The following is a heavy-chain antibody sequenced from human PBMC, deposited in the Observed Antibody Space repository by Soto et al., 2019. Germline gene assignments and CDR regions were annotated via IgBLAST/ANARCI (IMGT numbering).Heavy chain of an antibody. V-gene: IGHV3-23*01. D-gene: IGHD1-26*01. J-gene: IGHJ4*02. CDR2: ISASGGST. Sequence: GGSLRLSCVASGVIITSFAISLVLQAPVKGLEWASAISASGGSTYADSVKGRFTISRDNSKNTLYLQMNSLRVEDTAVYYCAKVLYSGSYSGELESWGPGALVTVSS. CDR1: GVIITSFA. CDR3: AKVLYSGSYSGELES.